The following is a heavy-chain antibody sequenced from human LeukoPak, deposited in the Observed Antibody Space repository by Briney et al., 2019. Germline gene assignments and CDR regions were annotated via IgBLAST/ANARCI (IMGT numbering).Heavy chain of an antibody. D-gene: IGHD4-17*01. CDR2: IKQDGSEK. CDR3: ARLDYGRIGY. Sequence: GGSLRLSCAASGFALSTYWMSWVRQTPGKGLEWVANIKQDGSEKYYVDSVKGRFTISRDNAKKSLFLQMNSLRAEDTAVYYCARLDYGRIGYWGQGTLVTVSS. J-gene: IGHJ4*02. CDR1: GFALSTYW. V-gene: IGHV3-7*01.